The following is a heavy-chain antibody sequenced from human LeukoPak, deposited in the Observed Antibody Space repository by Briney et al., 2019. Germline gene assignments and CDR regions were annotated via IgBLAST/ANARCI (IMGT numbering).Heavy chain of an antibody. V-gene: IGHV1-2*04. J-gene: IGHJ4*02. CDR1: GYTFTGYY. CDR3: ARDAIGGTTAFDY. CDR2: INPNSGGT. Sequence: GASVKVSCKASGYTFTGYYMHWVRQAPGQGLEWMGWINPNSGGTNYAQKFQGWVTMTRDTSISTAYMELSSLRSEDTAVYYCARDAIGGTTAFDYWGQGTLVTVSS. D-gene: IGHD4-17*01.